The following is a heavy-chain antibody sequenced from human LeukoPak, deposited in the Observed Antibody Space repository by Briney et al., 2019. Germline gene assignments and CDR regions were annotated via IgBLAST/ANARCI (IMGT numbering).Heavy chain of an antibody. CDR2: VYHSGST. CDR3: AREHLFQYGMDV. Sequence: PSETLSLTCTVSGDSISSGGYYWAWIRQHPGKGLEWIGYVYHSGSTYYNPSLMSRISISADTSKNRFSLKLSSVTAADTAVYYCAREHLFQYGMDVWGQGTTVTVSS. CDR1: GDSISSGGYY. J-gene: IGHJ6*02. D-gene: IGHD2-21*01. V-gene: IGHV4-31*03.